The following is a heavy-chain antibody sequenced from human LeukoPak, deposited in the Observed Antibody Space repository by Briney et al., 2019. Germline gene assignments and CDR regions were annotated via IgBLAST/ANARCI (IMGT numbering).Heavy chain of an antibody. J-gene: IGHJ4*02. Sequence: GGSLRLSCAASGFTFSSYWMHWVRQAPGKGLVWVSRINSDGSSTSYADSVKGRFTISRDNAKNTLYLQMNSLRAEDTAVYYCAAPVIVGATDYWGQGTLVTVSS. CDR3: AAPVIVGATDY. CDR1: GFTFSSYW. D-gene: IGHD1-26*01. V-gene: IGHV3-74*01. CDR2: INSDGSST.